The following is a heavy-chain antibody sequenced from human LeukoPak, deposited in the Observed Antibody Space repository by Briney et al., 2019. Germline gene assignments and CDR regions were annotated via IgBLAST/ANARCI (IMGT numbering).Heavy chain of an antibody. V-gene: IGHV4-39*01. CDR3: ARSVADEPLFDY. CDR1: GGSISNSNYY. J-gene: IGHJ4*02. D-gene: IGHD6-19*01. Sequence: SETLSLTCTVSGGSISNSNYYWGWIRQPPGKGLEWIGNIYYSGSTYYNPSLKSRVTISVDTSKNQFSLKLSSVTAADTAVYYCARSVADEPLFDYWGQGTLVTVSS. CDR2: IYYSGST.